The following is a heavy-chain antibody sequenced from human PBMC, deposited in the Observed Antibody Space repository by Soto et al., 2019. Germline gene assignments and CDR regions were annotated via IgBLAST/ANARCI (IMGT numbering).Heavy chain of an antibody. Sequence: EVQLVESGGGLVQPGGSQRLSCAASGFTFSDHYMDWVRQAPGKGLEWVGRIRNKANSYTTDYAASVKGRFTISRDDSNSSLYLQINRLKTEDTAIYFCARDSGKGAYFDYWGHGTLTTVSS. CDR3: ARDSGKGAYFDY. CDR2: IRNKANSYTT. CDR1: GFTFSDHY. J-gene: IGHJ4*01. D-gene: IGHD1-26*01. V-gene: IGHV3-72*01.